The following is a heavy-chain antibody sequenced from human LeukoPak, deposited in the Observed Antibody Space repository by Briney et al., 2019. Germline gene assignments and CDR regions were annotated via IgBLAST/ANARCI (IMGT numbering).Heavy chain of an antibody. CDR2: MYYSGGGT. CDR3: TRRTYSAYMDV. D-gene: IGHD1-7*01. V-gene: IGHV4-39*01. J-gene: IGHJ6*03. Sequence: SETLSLTCTVAAASVVTNAAVYGWIRQPPGKGLEWIANMYYSGGGTQYNRSLTNRVTMSVATSKNQFFLNLSSVTAADTAVYYGTRRTYSAYMDVWGQGTTVTVSS. CDR1: AASVVTNAAV.